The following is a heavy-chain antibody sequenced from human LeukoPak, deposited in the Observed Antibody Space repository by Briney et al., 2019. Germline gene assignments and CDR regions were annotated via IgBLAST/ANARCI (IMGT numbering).Heavy chain of an antibody. CDR1: GGSISSHY. J-gene: IGHJ3*02. CDR2: IYYSGST. Sequence: PSETLCLTCTVSGGSISSHYWSWIRQPPGKGLEWIGYIYYSGSTNYNPSLKSRVTISVDTSKNQFSLKLSSVTAADTAAYYCARDSKRPRGAFDIWGQGTMVTVSS. D-gene: IGHD6-6*01. V-gene: IGHV4-59*11. CDR3: ARDSKRPRGAFDI.